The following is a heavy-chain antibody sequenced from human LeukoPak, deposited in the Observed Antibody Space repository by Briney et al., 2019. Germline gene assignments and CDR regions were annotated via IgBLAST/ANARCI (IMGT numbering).Heavy chain of an antibody. Sequence: RRSLRPSCVASGYTFSSYSINWVRQAPGKGLEWVSSISVRSNYIYYADSVRGRFSISRDDARDSVYLQMNSLRAEDTAVYYCVRLGRNSDTSGFYYYYDFWGQGTLVTVSS. CDR3: VRLGRNSDTSGFYYYYDF. J-gene: IGHJ4*02. D-gene: IGHD3-22*01. CDR1: GYTFSSYS. CDR2: ISVRSNYI. V-gene: IGHV3-21*01.